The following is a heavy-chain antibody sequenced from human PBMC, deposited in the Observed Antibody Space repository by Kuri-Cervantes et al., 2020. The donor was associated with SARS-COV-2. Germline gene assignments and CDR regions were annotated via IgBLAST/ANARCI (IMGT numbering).Heavy chain of an antibody. D-gene: IGHD3-3*01. CDR1: GFTFDDYG. CDR3: AKGIRRFLESLDY. Sequence: GGFLRLSCAASGFTFDDYGMSWVRQAPGKGLEWVSAVSGSGGSTYYADSVKGRFTISRDNSKNTLYLQMNSLRAEDTAVYYCAKGIRRFLESLDYWGQGTLVTVSS. J-gene: IGHJ4*02. V-gene: IGHV3-23*01. CDR2: VSGSGGST.